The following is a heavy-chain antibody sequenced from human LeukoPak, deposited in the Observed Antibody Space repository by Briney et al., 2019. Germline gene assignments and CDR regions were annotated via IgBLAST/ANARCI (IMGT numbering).Heavy chain of an antibody. D-gene: IGHD3-16*01. CDR3: TRINYG. Sequence: PGGSLRLSCAASGFTFSSYWMHWVRQAPGKGLMWVSRINSDGSTTSYADSVKGRFTISRDNAKNTLYLQMNSLRVEDTAVYYCTRINYGCGQGTLVTVSS. CDR2: INSDGSTT. V-gene: IGHV3-74*01. CDR1: GFTFSSYW. J-gene: IGHJ4*02.